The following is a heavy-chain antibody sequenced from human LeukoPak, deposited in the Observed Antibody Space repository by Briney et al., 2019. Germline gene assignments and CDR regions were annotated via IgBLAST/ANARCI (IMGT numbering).Heavy chain of an antibody. Sequence: GASVKVSCKASGYTFTGYYMHWVRQAPGQGLEWMGWINPNSGGTNYAQKFQGWVTMTRDTSISTAYMELSRLRSDDTAVYYCARDRRIPRESSNWFDPWGQGTLVAVSS. CDR1: GYTFTGYY. D-gene: IGHD2-2*02. CDR2: INPNSGGT. J-gene: IGHJ5*02. V-gene: IGHV1-2*04. CDR3: ARDRRIPRESSNWFDP.